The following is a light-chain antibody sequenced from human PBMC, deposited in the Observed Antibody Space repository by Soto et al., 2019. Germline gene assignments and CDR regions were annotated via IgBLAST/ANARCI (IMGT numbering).Light chain of an antibody. Sequence: DIQMTQSPSSLSASVGDRVTITCRASQSISSYLNWYQQKPGKAPKLLIYAASSLQSGVPSRFSGSGSGTDFTLTISSLQPEDFATYYCQQSYSTRWTLDQGTKVEIK. V-gene: IGKV1-39*01. CDR3: QQSYSTRWT. J-gene: IGKJ1*01. CDR1: QSISSY. CDR2: AAS.